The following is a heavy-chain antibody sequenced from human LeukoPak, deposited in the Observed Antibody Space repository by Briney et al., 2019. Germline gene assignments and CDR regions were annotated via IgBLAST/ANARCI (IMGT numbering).Heavy chain of an antibody. V-gene: IGHV3-21*01. D-gene: IGHD3-22*01. Sequence: GGSLRLSCAASGFTFSTYSMNWVRQAPGKGLEWVSSISSSSSYIYYADSVKGRFTISRDNAKNSLYLQMNSLRAEDTALYYFARDSHYYDTSGYYYWGQGTLVTVSS. CDR1: GFTFSTYS. J-gene: IGHJ4*02. CDR2: ISSSSSYI. CDR3: ARDSHYYDTSGYYY.